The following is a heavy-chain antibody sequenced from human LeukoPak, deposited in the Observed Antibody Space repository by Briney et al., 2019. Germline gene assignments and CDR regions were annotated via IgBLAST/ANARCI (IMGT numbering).Heavy chain of an antibody. D-gene: IGHD1-26*01. CDR2: INGDGEYT. Sequence: AGGPLRLSCEDSGYSFGGFYMHWVRQAPGKGLEWVASINGDGEYTVYAASVKGRFTISRDNSNNMLNLQVSSLRAEDTALYYCAQRGVQGYMDVWGKGTTVIVSS. J-gene: IGHJ6*03. CDR3: AQRGVQGYMDV. V-gene: IGHV3-20*04. CDR1: GYSFGGFY.